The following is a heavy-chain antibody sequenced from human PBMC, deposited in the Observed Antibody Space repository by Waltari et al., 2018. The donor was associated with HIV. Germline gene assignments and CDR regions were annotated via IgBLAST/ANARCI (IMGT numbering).Heavy chain of an antibody. Sequence: QLYESGPGLVQPSEPLSVTCTVSGGSFNSPDFYWAWIRQSPGKNLEWIGHIAYSGNAKFNSFVQSRLTISVDKYKNQFCLQIDSLPAADTAVSLCARVSFDTRGSYTSSYCDSWGDGTLATVSP. V-gene: IGHV4-30-4*08. CDR3: ARVSFDTRGSYTSSYCDS. J-gene: IGHJ4*01. CDR2: IAYSGNA. D-gene: IGHD3-9*01. CDR1: GGSFNSPDFY.